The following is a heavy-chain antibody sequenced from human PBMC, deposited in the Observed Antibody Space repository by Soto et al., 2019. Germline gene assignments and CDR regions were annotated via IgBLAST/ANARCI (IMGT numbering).Heavy chain of an antibody. CDR3: ARTKTGTTEGPSFDY. CDR1: GGSISSGDYY. Sequence: SETLSLTCTVAGGSISSGDYYWSWIRQPPGKGLEWIGYIYYSGSTYYNPSLKSRVTISVDTSKNQFSLKLSSVTAADTAVYYCARTKTGTTEGPSFDYWGQGTLVTVSS. V-gene: IGHV4-30-4*01. CDR2: IYYSGST. J-gene: IGHJ4*02. D-gene: IGHD1-1*01.